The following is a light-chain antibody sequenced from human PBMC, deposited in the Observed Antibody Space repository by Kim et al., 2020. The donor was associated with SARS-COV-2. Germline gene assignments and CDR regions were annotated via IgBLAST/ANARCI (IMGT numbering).Light chain of an antibody. J-gene: IGKJ2*03. Sequence: LSLSPGEGATLSCRASQSVSSYLGWYQQKPGQAPRLLIYDASIRATGIPARFSGSGSGTDFTLTISSLEPEDFAVYYCQQRSNWYSFGQGTKLEI. CDR1: QSVSSY. V-gene: IGKV3-11*01. CDR2: DAS. CDR3: QQRSNWYS.